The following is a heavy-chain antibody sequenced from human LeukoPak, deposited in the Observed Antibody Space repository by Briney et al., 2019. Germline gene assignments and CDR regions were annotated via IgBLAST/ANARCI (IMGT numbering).Heavy chain of an antibody. J-gene: IGHJ4*02. CDR1: GFTFRSYG. Sequence: GGSLRLSCAASGFTFRSYGMHWVRQAPGKGLEWVAAISYDGINKYYANSVKGRFTISRDNSKKTVYLQMNSVRTEDTAVYYCAKDHWLVLAYYFDSWGQGTLVTVSS. CDR3: AKDHWLVLAYYFDS. V-gene: IGHV3-30*18. D-gene: IGHD6-19*01. CDR2: ISYDGINK.